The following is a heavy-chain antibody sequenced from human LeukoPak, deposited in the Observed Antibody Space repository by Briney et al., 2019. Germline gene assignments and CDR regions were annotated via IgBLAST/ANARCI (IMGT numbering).Heavy chain of an antibody. D-gene: IGHD3-9*01. J-gene: IGHJ3*02. V-gene: IGHV1-2*02. CDR3: ASARSDILTGYYGAFDI. CDR1: GYTFTGYY. CDR2: INPNSGGT. Sequence: GASVKVSCKASGYTFTGYYMHWVRQAPGQGLEWMGWINPNSGGTNYAQKFQGRVTMTRDMSTSTVYMELSSLRSEDTAVYYCASARSDILTGYYGAFDIWGQGTMVTVSS.